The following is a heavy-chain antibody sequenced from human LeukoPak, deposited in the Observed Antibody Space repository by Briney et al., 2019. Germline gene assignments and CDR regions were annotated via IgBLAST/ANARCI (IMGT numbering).Heavy chain of an antibody. CDR3: AISDLIAAAGTAAWFDP. V-gene: IGHV4-34*01. CDR1: GGSFSGYY. D-gene: IGHD6-13*01. Sequence: SETLSLTCAVYGGSFSGYYWSWIRQPPGKGLEWIGEINHSGSTNYNPSLKSRVTISVDTSKNQFSRKLSSVTAADTAVYYCAISDLIAAAGTAAWFDPWGQGTLVTVSS. J-gene: IGHJ5*02. CDR2: INHSGST.